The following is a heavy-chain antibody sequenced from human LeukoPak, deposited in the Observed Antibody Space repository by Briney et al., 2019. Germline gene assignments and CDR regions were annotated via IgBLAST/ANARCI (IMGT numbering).Heavy chain of an antibody. CDR1: GGTFSSYA. J-gene: IGHJ6*02. D-gene: IGHD3-22*01. CDR2: IIPIFGTA. CDR3: ARRPYYYDSAGYYYGMDV. V-gene: IGHV1-69*13. Sequence: EASVKVSCKASGGTFSSYAISWVRQAPGQGLEWMGGIIPIFGTANYAQKFQGRVTITADESTSTAYMELSSLRSEDTAVYYCARRPYYYDSAGYYYGMDVWGQGPTVTVSS.